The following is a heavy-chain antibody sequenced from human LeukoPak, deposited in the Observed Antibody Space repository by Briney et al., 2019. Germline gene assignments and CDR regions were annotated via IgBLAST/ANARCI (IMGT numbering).Heavy chain of an antibody. J-gene: IGHJ4*02. CDR1: GGSFSGYY. CDR2: INHSGST. Sequence: PSETLSLTCAVYGGSFSGYYWSWIRQPPGKGLEWIGEINHSGSTNYNPSLKSRVTISVDTSKNQFSPKLSSVTAADTAVYYCARVGYCSSTSCYKSPQLDYWGQGTLVTVSS. V-gene: IGHV4-34*01. D-gene: IGHD2-2*02. CDR3: ARVGYCSSTSCYKSPQLDY.